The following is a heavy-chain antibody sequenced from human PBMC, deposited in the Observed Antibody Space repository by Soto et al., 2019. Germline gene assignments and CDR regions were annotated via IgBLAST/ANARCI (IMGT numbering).Heavy chain of an antibody. CDR1: GYIFTNYG. J-gene: IGHJ4*01. CDR3: ARLENLFDFDN. Sequence: PVESVKISCQVSGYIFTNYGIGWVLQMPGKGLEWMGIIYPGDSDTRYSPSFQCQVTISADKSISTAYLQWSSLKASDTAMYYCARLENLFDFDNWGQGTMVTVSS. CDR2: IYPGDSDT. V-gene: IGHV5-51*01. D-gene: IGHD2-21*01.